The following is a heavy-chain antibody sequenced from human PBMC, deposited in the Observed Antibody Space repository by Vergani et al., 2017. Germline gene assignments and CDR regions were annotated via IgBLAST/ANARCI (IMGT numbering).Heavy chain of an antibody. J-gene: IGHJ4*02. CDR1: GFTFSSYG. Sequence: QVQLVESGGGVVQPGRSLRLSCAASGFTFSSYGMHWVRQAPGKGLGWVAVISYDGSNKYYADSVKGRFTISRDNSKNTLYLQMNSLRAEDTAVYYCAKDRDYYDSSGYYDYWGQGTLVTVSS. V-gene: IGHV3-30*18. CDR3: AKDRDYYDSSGYYDY. D-gene: IGHD3-22*01. CDR2: ISYDGSNK.